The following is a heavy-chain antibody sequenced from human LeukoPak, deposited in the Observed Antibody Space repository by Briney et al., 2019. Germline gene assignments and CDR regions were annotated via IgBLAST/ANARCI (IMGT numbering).Heavy chain of an antibody. J-gene: IGHJ4*02. CDR1: GFIFSSYN. Sequence: GGSLRLSCAASGFIFSSYNMNWVRQAPGKGLEWVLGISGSGDNTYYADSVKGRFTISRDNSKNTLYVRVNSLGTEDTAAYYCAKGSYYDSSGSFYFDYWGQGTLVTVSS. D-gene: IGHD3-22*01. V-gene: IGHV3-23*01. CDR3: AKGSYYDSSGSFYFDY. CDR2: ISGSGDNT.